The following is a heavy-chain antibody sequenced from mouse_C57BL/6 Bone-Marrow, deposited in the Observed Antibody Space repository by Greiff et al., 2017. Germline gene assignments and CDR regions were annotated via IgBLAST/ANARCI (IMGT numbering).Heavy chain of an antibody. D-gene: IGHD2-5*01. CDR1: GYTFTDYY. Sequence: EVQLVESGPVLVKPGASVKMSCKASGYTFTDYYMNWVKQSHGKSLEWIGVINPYNGGTSYNQKFKGKATLTVDKSSSTAYMELNSLTSEDSAVYYCAVSSYYSNYGFYAMDYWGQGTSVTVSS. CDR2: INPYNGGT. J-gene: IGHJ4*01. CDR3: AVSSYYSNYGFYAMDY. V-gene: IGHV1-19*01.